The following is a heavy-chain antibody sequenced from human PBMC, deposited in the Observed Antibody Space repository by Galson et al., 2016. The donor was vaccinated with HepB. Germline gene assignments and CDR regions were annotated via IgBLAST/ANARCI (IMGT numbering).Heavy chain of an antibody. CDR2: ISSSGTYT. Sequence: SLRLSCAASGFSFSDYYMSWIRQAPGKGLEWISYISSSGTYTNYADSVKGRFTISRDNAKNSLYLQMDSLRAGDTAVYYCARRSWLSYYFDYWGLGTLVTVSS. J-gene: IGHJ4*02. CDR1: GFSFSDYY. CDR3: ARRSWLSYYFDY. V-gene: IGHV3-11*06. D-gene: IGHD5-24*01.